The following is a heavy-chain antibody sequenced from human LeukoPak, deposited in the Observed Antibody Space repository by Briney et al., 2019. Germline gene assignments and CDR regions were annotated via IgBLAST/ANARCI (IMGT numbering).Heavy chain of an antibody. CDR2: ISYDGSNK. V-gene: IGHV3-30*03. J-gene: IGHJ3*02. Sequence: GGSLRLSCAASGFTFSSYGMHWVRQAPGKGLEWVAVISYDGSNKYYADSVKGRFTISRDNSKNTLYLQMNSLRAEDTAVYYCARGRGAFDIWGQGTMVTVSS. CDR1: GFTFSSYG. D-gene: IGHD3-10*01. CDR3: ARGRGAFDI.